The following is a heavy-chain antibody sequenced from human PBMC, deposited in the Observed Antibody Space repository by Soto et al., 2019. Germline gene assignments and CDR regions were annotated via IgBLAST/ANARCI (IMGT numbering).Heavy chain of an antibody. Sequence: GGSLRLSCAASGFTFSSYAMSWVRQAPGKGLEWVSAISGSGGSTYYADSVKGRFTISRDNSKNTLYLQMNSLRAEDTAVYYCSKDPPQWLVRRYFDYWGQGTLVTVSS. CDR3: SKDPPQWLVRRYFDY. V-gene: IGHV3-23*01. CDR2: ISGSGGST. D-gene: IGHD6-19*01. CDR1: GFTFSSYA. J-gene: IGHJ4*02.